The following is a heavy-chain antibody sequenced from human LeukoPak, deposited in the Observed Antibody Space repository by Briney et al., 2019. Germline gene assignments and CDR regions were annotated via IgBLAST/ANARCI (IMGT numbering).Heavy chain of an antibody. Sequence: GGSLRLSCAASGFTFSTYAMSWVCPAPGKGLEWVSSISGSGYSTYYADSVEGRFTISRDNFKSTLFLQMISLRAEDTAVYSCAKYYYDSSGYYDAAPLDSWGQGTLVTVFS. V-gene: IGHV3-23*01. D-gene: IGHD3-22*01. CDR2: ISGSGYST. J-gene: IGHJ4*02. CDR1: GFTFSTYA. CDR3: AKYYYDSSGYYDAAPLDS.